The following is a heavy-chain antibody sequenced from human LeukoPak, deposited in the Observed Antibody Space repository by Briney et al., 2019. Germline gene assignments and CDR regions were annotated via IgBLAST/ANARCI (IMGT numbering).Heavy chain of an antibody. V-gene: IGHV4-38-2*02. D-gene: IGHD1-1*01. J-gene: IGHJ6*03. CDR2: IYHSGST. CDR1: GYSISSGTY. Sequence: SETLSLTCTVSGYSISSGTYWDWIRQPPGKGLEWIGTIYHSGSTYYNPSLKSRVTISVDTSKNQFSLKLSSVTAADTAVYYCARDRLERPIDYYYYYMDVWGKGTTVTISS. CDR3: ARDRLERPIDYYYYYMDV.